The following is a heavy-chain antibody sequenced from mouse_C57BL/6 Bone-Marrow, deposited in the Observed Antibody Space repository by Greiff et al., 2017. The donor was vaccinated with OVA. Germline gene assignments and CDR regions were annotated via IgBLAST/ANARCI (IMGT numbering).Heavy chain of an antibody. V-gene: IGHV1-19*01. J-gene: IGHJ2*01. CDR3: ARSVYYYGSSCPFDY. D-gene: IGHD1-1*01. CDR2: INPYNGGT. Sequence: VQLQQSGPVLVKPGASVKMSCKASGYTFTDYYMNWVKQSHGKSLEWIGVINPYNGGTSYNQKFKGKATLTVDKSSSTAYMELNSLTSEDSAVYYCARSVYYYGSSCPFDYWGQGTTLTVSS. CDR1: GYTFTDYY.